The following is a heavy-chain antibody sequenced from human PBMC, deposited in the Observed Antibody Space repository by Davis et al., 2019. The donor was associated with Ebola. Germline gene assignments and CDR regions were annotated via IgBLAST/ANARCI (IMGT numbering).Heavy chain of an antibody. V-gene: IGHV1-69*13. CDR3: AGPYSSGWYSYYYGMDV. J-gene: IGHJ6*02. Sequence: SVKVSCKASGGTFSSYAISWVRQAPGQGLEWMGGIIPIFGTANYAQKFQGRVTITADESTSTAYMELSSLRSEDTAVYYCAGPYSSGWYSYYYGMDVWGQGTTVTVSS. CDR2: IIPIFGTA. D-gene: IGHD6-19*01. CDR1: GGTFSSYA.